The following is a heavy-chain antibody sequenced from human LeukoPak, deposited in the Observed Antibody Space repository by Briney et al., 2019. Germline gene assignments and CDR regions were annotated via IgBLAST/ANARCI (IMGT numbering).Heavy chain of an antibody. Sequence: SETLSLTCTVSGGPISNYYWSWIRQPPGKGLEWIGYIYYSGTTNYNPSLESRVTISVDTSKNHFSLKLSSVTAADTAVYYCARTDNSGWYSFDYWGQGTLVTVSS. CDR1: GGPISNYY. J-gene: IGHJ4*02. D-gene: IGHD6-19*01. V-gene: IGHV4-59*01. CDR2: IYYSGTT. CDR3: ARTDNSGWYSFDY.